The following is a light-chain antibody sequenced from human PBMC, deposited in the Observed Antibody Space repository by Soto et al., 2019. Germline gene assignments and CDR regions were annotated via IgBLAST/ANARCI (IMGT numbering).Light chain of an antibody. Sequence: QLVLTQPASVSGSPGQSITISCTGTSSDVGGYNYVSWYQQHPGKAPKLMIYDVSNRPSGVSNRFSGSKSGNTASLTISGLQAEDEADYYCSSYRSSSTWVFGGGTKLTVL. CDR2: DVS. J-gene: IGLJ3*02. V-gene: IGLV2-14*01. CDR3: SSYRSSSTWV. CDR1: SSDVGGYNY.